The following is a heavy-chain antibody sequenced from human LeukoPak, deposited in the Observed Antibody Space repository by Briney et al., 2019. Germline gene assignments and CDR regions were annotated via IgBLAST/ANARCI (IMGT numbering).Heavy chain of an antibody. Sequence: ASVKVSCKVSGYTLTAFSMHWVRQAPGKRLEWMGGFDSKNGETIYAQKFQGRVTMTEDTSIDTAYMELSSLRSEDTALYYCTSLLADLQGYYFDYWGQGTLVTVSS. CDR1: GYTLTAFS. J-gene: IGHJ4*02. CDR2: FDSKNGET. CDR3: TSLLADLQGYYFDY. D-gene: IGHD6-19*01. V-gene: IGHV1-24*01.